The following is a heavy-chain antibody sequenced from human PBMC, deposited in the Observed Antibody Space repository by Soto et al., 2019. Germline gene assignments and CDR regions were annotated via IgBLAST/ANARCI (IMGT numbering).Heavy chain of an antibody. Sequence: GGSLRLSCAASGFTFSSYAMSWVRQAPGKGLEWVSAISGSGGSTYYADSVKGRFTISRDNSKNTLYLQMNSLRAEDTAVYYCAKVGYYDSSGYPTPKYFDYWGQGTLVTVSS. CDR3: AKVGYYDSSGYPTPKYFDY. CDR1: GFTFSSYA. D-gene: IGHD3-22*01. J-gene: IGHJ4*02. CDR2: ISGSGGST. V-gene: IGHV3-23*01.